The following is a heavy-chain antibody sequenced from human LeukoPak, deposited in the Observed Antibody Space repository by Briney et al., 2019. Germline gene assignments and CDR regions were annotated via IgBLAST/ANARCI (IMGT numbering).Heavy chain of an antibody. J-gene: IGHJ4*02. CDR1: GGTFSSYA. Sequence: SAKVSCKASGGTFSSYAISWVRQAPGQGLEWMGGIIPIFGTANYAQKFQGRVTITADKSTSTAYMELSSLRSEDTAVYYCARVDRYSSWGNYFDYWGQGTLVTVSS. CDR3: ARVDRYSSWGNYFDY. CDR2: IIPIFGTA. V-gene: IGHV1-69*06. D-gene: IGHD6-19*01.